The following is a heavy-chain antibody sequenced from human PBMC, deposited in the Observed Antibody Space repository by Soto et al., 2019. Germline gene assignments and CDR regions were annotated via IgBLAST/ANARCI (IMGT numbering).Heavy chain of an antibody. Sequence: QVQLVQSGAEVKKPGASVKVSCKASGYTFTNFGISWVRQAPGQGLEWMGWISAYNGNTNYAQNFQGRVTMTTDTSTSKAYLELRRLRADDTAVYYCARAGTPIEYWGQGTLVTVSS. J-gene: IGHJ4*02. D-gene: IGHD3-10*01. CDR1: GYTFTNFG. CDR3: ARAGTPIEY. CDR2: ISAYNGNT. V-gene: IGHV1-18*01.